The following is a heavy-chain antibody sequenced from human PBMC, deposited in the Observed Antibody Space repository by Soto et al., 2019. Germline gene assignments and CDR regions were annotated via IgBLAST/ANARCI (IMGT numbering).Heavy chain of an antibody. V-gene: IGHV1-2*02. J-gene: IGHJ4*02. CDR3: ARDKGGYSGYDPFDY. Sequence: GASVKVSCKASGYTFARYGTSWVRQAPGQGLEWMGWINPNSGGTNYAQKFQGRVTMTRDTSISTAYMELSRLRSDDTAVYYCARDKGGYSGYDPFDYWGQGALVTVSS. D-gene: IGHD5-12*01. CDR2: INPNSGGT. CDR1: GYTFARYG.